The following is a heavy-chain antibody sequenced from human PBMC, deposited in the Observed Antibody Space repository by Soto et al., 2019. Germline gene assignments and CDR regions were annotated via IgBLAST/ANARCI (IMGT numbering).Heavy chain of an antibody. V-gene: IGHV3-73*01. CDR1: GFIFSGSA. J-gene: IGHJ4*02. Sequence: EVQLVESGGGLVQPGGSLKLSCAASGFIFSGSAVHWVRQASGKGLEWVGRILSKAGNYATAYPASMKGSFTISRDDSETTAFLQMNSLKTEDTAVYYCIRGGSPYYYDYWGQGTLVAVSS. CDR2: ILSKAGNYAT. CDR3: IRGGSPYYYDY.